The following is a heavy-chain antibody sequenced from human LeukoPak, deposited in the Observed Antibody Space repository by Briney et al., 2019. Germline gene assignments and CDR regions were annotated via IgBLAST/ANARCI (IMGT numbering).Heavy chain of an antibody. CDR2: IYYSGST. Sequence: PSETLSLTCTVSGGSISSSSYYWGWVRQPPGKGLEWIGSIYYSGSTYYNPSLKSRVTISVDTSKNQFSLKLSSVTAADTAVYYCARVYYYDSSVVDYWGQGTLVTVSS. D-gene: IGHD3-22*01. V-gene: IGHV4-39*07. J-gene: IGHJ4*02. CDR3: ARVYYYDSSVVDY. CDR1: GGSISSSSYY.